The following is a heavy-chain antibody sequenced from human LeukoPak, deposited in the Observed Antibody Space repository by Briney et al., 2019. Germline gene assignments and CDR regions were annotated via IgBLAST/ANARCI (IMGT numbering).Heavy chain of an antibody. D-gene: IGHD6-19*01. J-gene: IGHJ4*02. Sequence: ASVKVSCKASGYTFTTYGINWLRQAPGQGLAWMGWISTYNSNTHYAQKLQGRVTMTTDASTSTAYMELRSLRSDDTAVYYCARDTKGIAVAGARAAFDYWGQGTLVTVSS. CDR1: GYTFTTYG. V-gene: IGHV1-18*01. CDR2: ISTYNSNT. CDR3: ARDTKGIAVAGARAAFDY.